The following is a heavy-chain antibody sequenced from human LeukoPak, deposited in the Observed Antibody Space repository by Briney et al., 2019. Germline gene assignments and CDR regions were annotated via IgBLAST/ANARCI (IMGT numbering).Heavy chain of an antibody. CDR2: ISSGSSYI. CDR1: GFIFSSYS. J-gene: IGHJ4*02. Sequence: GGSLRLSCAASGFIFSSYSMNWVRQAPGKGLEWVSSISSGSSYIYYADSVKGRFTISRDKAKNSLYLQMNRLRDEDTAVYYCARDEYSSSRKDYWGQGTLVTVSS. D-gene: IGHD6-6*01. CDR3: ARDEYSSSRKDY. V-gene: IGHV3-21*01.